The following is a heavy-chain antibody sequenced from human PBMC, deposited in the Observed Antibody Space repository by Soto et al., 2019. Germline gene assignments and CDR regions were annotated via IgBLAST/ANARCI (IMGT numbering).Heavy chain of an antibody. CDR3: ARGDFWSGFDY. J-gene: IGHJ4*02. CDR1: GGSISSGGYY. Sequence: SETLSLTCTVSGGSISSGGYYWSWIRQHPGKGLEWIGYIYYSGSTYYNPSLKSRVTISVDTSKNQFSLKLSSVTAADTAVYYCARGDFWSGFDYWGQGTLVTVSS. D-gene: IGHD3-3*01. CDR2: IYYSGST. V-gene: IGHV4-31*03.